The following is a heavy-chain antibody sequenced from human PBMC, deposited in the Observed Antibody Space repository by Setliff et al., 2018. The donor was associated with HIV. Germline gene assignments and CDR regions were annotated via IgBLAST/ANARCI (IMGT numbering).Heavy chain of an antibody. D-gene: IGHD1-26*01. CDR1: GGFTNGFY. J-gene: IGHJ4*02. Sequence: SETLSLTCNVSGGFTNGFYWSWIRQSPGKGLEWIGNIYYSGSTYYNPSLKSRVTISVDTSKNQFSLKLSSVTAADTAVYYCARPVEMANREFDYWGQGTLVTVSS. CDR3: ARPVEMANREFDY. V-gene: IGHV4-59*04. CDR2: IYYSGST.